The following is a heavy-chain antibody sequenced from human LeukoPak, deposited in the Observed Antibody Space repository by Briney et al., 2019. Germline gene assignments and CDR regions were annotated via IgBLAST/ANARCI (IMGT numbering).Heavy chain of an antibody. CDR1: GFTFSSYG. CDR2: IRYDGSNK. J-gene: IGHJ3*02. D-gene: IGHD3-10*01. Sequence: PGGSLRLSCAASGFTFSSYGMHWVRQAPGKGLEWVAFIRYDGSNKYYADSVKGRFTISRDNSKNTLYLQMNSLRAEDTAVYYCAKDWRRFGEPPDAFDIWGQGTMVTVSS. V-gene: IGHV3-30*02. CDR3: AKDWRRFGEPPDAFDI.